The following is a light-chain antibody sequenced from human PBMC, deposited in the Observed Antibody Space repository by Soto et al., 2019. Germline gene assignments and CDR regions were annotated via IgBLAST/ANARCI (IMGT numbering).Light chain of an antibody. CDR2: GAS. V-gene: IGKV3-20*01. Sequence: EIVLTQSPGSVSLSPRERATLSCRASQSVTSSHLAWYQQKPGQAPRLLIYGASRRATGIPDRFSGSGSGTDFTLTISRLEPEDSAMYYCQQYGSSTYTFGQGTKVDIK. CDR1: QSVTSSH. CDR3: QQYGSSTYT. J-gene: IGKJ2*01.